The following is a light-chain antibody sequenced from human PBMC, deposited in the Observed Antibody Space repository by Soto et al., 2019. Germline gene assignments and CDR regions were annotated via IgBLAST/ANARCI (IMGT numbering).Light chain of an antibody. V-gene: IGKV3-20*01. CDR1: QSVGSDY. J-gene: IGKJ4*01. CDR3: QQFGGSLPVT. CDR2: GAS. Sequence: EIVLTQSPGTLSLSPGEGATLSCRASQSVGSDYLAWYQQKFGQAPRLLIYGASSRATGIPDRFSGSGSGTDFTLTISGPEPEDFAVYYCQQFGGSLPVTFGGGTKVEI.